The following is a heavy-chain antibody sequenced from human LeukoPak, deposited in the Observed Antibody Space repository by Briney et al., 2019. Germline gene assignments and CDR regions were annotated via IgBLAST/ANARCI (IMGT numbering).Heavy chain of an antibody. J-gene: IGHJ5*02. V-gene: IGHV3-21*01. D-gene: IGHD6-6*01. Sequence: AGGSLRLSCAASGFTFSSYSMNWVRQAPGKGLEWVSSISSSSSYIYYADSVKGRFTISRDNSKNTLYLQMNSLRAEDTAVYYCARGSHRIEYRRSAAFDPWGQGTLVTVSS. CDR1: GFTFSSYS. CDR2: ISSSSSYI. CDR3: ARGSHRIEYRRSAAFDP.